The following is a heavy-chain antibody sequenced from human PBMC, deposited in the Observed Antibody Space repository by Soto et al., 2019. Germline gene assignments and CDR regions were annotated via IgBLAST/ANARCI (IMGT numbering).Heavy chain of an antibody. CDR3: ARGTLYYFDY. J-gene: IGHJ4*02. Sequence: EVQLVESGGGLVKPGGSLRLSCAASGFTFSSYSMNWVRQAPGKGLEWVSSISSSSSYMYYADSVKGRFTISRDNAKNSLYLQMNSLRVEDTAVYYCARGTLYYFDYWGQGTLVTVSS. CDR2: ISSSSSYM. V-gene: IGHV3-21*01. CDR1: GFTFSSYS.